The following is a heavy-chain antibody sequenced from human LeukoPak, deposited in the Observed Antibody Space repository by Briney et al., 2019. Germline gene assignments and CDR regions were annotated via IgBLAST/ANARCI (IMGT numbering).Heavy chain of an antibody. CDR1: GFTFSSYG. J-gene: IGHJ3*02. CDR2: IWYGGSNK. CDR3: ASSILEGFGDHDAFDI. D-gene: IGHD3-10*01. Sequence: GGSLRLSCAASGFTFSSYGMHWVRQAPGKGLEWVAVIWYGGSNKYYADSVKGRFTISRDNSKNTLYLQMNSLRAKDTAVYYCASSILEGFGDHDAFDIWGQGTMVTVSS. V-gene: IGHV3-33*01.